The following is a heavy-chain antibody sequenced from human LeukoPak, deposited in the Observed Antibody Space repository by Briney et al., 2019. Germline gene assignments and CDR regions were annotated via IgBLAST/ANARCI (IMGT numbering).Heavy chain of an antibody. CDR2: ISYDGSNK. V-gene: IGHV3-30*04. Sequence: GRSLRLSCAASGFTFSSHAIHWVRQRPGKGLEWVAVISYDGSNKNYADSVKGRFTISRDNSKDTLYLQMSSLRTEDTALYYCARVTQTLLWFGEFSDWGRGTLVTVSS. D-gene: IGHD3-10*01. CDR3: ARVTQTLLWFGEFSD. J-gene: IGHJ4*02. CDR1: GFTFSSHA.